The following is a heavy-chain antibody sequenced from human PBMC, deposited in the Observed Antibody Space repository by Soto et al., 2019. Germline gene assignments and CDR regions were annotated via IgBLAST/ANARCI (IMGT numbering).Heavy chain of an antibody. CDR3: AGHCSGGSCYHDAFDI. CDR1: GGTFSSYA. J-gene: IGHJ3*02. D-gene: IGHD2-15*01. CDR2: IIPIFGTA. Sequence: QVQLVQSGAEVKKPGSSVKVSCKASGGTFSSYAISWVRQAPGQGLEWMGGIIPIFGTANYAQKFQGRVMITADEPTSRAYMELSSLRSENTAVYYCAGHCSGGSCYHDAFDIWGQGTMVTVSS. V-gene: IGHV1-69*12.